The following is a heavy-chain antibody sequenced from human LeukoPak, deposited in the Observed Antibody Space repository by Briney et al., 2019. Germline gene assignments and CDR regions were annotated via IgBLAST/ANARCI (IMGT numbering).Heavy chain of an antibody. J-gene: IGHJ6*03. CDR2: INPSGGST. D-gene: IGHD2-2*01. CDR3: ARDCSSTSCYPNYYYYYYMDV. Sequence: ASVKVSCKASGYTLTSYYMHWVRQAPGQGLEWMGIINPSGGSTSYAQKFQGRVTMTRDTSTSTVYMELSSLRSEDTAVYYCARDCSSTSCYPNYYYYYYMDVWGKGTTVTVSS. V-gene: IGHV1-46*01. CDR1: GYTLTSYY.